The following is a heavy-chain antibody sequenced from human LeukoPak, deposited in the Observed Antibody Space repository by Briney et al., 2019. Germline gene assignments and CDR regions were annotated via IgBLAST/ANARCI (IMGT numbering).Heavy chain of an antibody. CDR2: INHSGST. D-gene: IGHD1-7*01. J-gene: IGHJ4*02. V-gene: IGHV4-34*01. Sequence: SETLSLTCAVYGGSFSGYYWSWIRQPPGKGLEWIGEINHSGSTNYNPSLKSRVTISVDASKNQFSLKLSSVTAADTAVYYCARDRGGSDWNFHFDYWGQGTLVTVSS. CDR3: ARDRGGSDWNFHFDY. CDR1: GGSFSGYY.